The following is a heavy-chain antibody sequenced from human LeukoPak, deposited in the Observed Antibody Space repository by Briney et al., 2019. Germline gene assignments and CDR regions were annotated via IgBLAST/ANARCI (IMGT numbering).Heavy chain of an antibody. D-gene: IGHD5-18*01. CDR2: IYYSGGT. CDR3: ARGARGYSYGSTGGYNWFDP. V-gene: IGHV4-59*01. CDR1: GGSISSYY. J-gene: IGHJ5*02. Sequence: PSETLSLTCTVSGGSISSYYWSWIRQPPGKGLEWIGYIYYSGGTNYNPSLKSRVTISVDTSKNQFSLKLSFVTAADTAVYYCARGARGYSYGSTGGYNWFDPWGQGTLVTVSS.